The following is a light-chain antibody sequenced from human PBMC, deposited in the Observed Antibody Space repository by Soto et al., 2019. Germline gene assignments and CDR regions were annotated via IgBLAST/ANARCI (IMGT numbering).Light chain of an antibody. Sequence: EIVMTQSPATLSVSPGERVTLSRRASQSVSNNLAWYQQNPGQAPRLLIYGASTRATGIPARFSGSGSGTEFTLTISGLQSEDFAVYYCQQYNNWPPITFAQGTRLEIK. V-gene: IGKV3-15*01. CDR3: QQYNNWPPIT. CDR2: GAS. J-gene: IGKJ5*01. CDR1: QSVSNN.